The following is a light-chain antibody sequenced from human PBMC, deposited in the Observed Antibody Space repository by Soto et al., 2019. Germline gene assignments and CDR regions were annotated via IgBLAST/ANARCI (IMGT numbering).Light chain of an antibody. J-gene: IGKJ1*01. CDR2: GAS. CDR1: QSVSSN. V-gene: IGKV3-15*01. Sequence: EIVMTQSPATLSVSPGERATLSCRASQSVSSNLAWYQQKPGQAPRLLIYGASTRATCIPARFSGSGSGTEFTLTISSLQSQDFAVYSCQQYNNWPPWTFGQGTKVEIK. CDR3: QQYNNWPPWT.